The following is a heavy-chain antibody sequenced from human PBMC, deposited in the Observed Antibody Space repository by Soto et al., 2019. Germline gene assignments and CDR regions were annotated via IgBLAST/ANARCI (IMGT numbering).Heavy chain of an antibody. D-gene: IGHD3-3*01. J-gene: IGHJ4*02. V-gene: IGHV4-39*01. CDR1: GDSISTSNYY. Sequence: PSETLSLTCTVSGDSISTSNYYWGWIRQPPGKGLEWIGSVYYSENTYYNASLKSRVTISVDRSKNQFSLKLSSVTAADTAIYYCARRPHYDFWSGQRGFDYWGQGTLVTVSS. CDR2: VYYSENT. CDR3: ARRPHYDFWSGQRGFDY.